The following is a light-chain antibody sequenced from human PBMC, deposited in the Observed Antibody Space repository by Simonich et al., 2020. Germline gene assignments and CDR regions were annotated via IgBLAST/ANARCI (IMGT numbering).Light chain of an antibody. CDR3: YSTDSSGNHRV. J-gene: IGLJ2*01. V-gene: IGLV3-10*01. CDR2: EDS. CDR1: ALPKKY. Sequence: SYELTQPPSVSVSPGQTARITCSGDALPKKYAYWYQPKSGQAPVLVIYEDSKRPSGIPERFSCSSSGTMATLTISGAQVEDEADYYCYSTDSSGNHRVFGGGTKLTVL.